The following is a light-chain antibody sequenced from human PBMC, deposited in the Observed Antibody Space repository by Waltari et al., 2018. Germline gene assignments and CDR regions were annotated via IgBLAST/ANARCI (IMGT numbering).Light chain of an antibody. V-gene: IGLV4-69*01. J-gene: IGLJ3*02. CDR2: VNSDGSH. CDR3: ETGGHGTWV. CDR1: SGPSSNI. Sequence: QLVLTQSPSASASLGASVKLTCTRSSGPSSNIVAWLQQQPGKGPRFLMKVNSDGSHTKGDEIPDRFSGSSSGAERYLTISNVQSEDEAEYFCETGGHGTWVFGGGTKLNVL.